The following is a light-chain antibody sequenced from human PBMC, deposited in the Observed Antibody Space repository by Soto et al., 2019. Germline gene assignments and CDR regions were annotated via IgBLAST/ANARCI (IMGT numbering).Light chain of an antibody. CDR2: DAS. V-gene: IGKV3-11*01. CDR3: QQRTDWSYT. J-gene: IGKJ2*01. CDR1: QSVSSY. Sequence: EIVLTQSPATLSLSPGDRATLSCRASQSVSSYLAWYQHKPGQAPRLLIYDASNRAPGIPARFRGSGSGTAFPLPISSLEPEDFAVYYCQQRTDWSYTFGQGTMLEIK.